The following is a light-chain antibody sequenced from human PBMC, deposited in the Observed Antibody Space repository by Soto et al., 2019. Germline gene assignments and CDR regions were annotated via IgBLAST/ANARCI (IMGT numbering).Light chain of an antibody. Sequence: DIQMTQSPSSLSASVGDRVTITCRASQSITTYLNWYQQTSGEAPKLLIYAAARLQTGVPSRFSGSGSGTDFTLTISSLHPEDLATYYCQQAYGAPPTFGQGTKVEIK. V-gene: IGKV1-39*01. J-gene: IGKJ1*01. CDR3: QQAYGAPPT. CDR1: QSITTY. CDR2: AAA.